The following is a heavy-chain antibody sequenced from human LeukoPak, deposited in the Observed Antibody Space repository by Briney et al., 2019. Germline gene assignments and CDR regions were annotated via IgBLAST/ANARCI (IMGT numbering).Heavy chain of an antibody. CDR3: ARGGGRVVIGTYYYYMDV. Sequence: SVKVSCKASGGTFSSYAISWVRQAPGQGLEWMGGIIPIFGTANYAQKFQGRVTITADESTSTAYMELSSLRSEDTAVYYCARGGGRVVIGTYYYYMDVWGKGTTVTVSS. J-gene: IGHJ6*03. D-gene: IGHD3-22*01. CDR2: IIPIFGTA. CDR1: GGTFSSYA. V-gene: IGHV1-69*13.